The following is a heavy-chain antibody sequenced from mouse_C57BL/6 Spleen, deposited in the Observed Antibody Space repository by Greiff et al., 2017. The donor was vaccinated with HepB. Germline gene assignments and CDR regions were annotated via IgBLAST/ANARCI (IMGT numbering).Heavy chain of an antibody. CDR2: IRNKANGYTT. CDR1: GFTFTDYY. V-gene: IGHV7-3*01. Sequence: VQLMESGGGLVQPGGSLSLSCAASGFTFTDYYMSWVRQPPGKALEWLGFIRNKANGYTTEYSASVKGRFTISRDNSQSILYLQMNALRAEDSATYYCARSFTTVVAPFDYWGQGTTLTVSS. D-gene: IGHD1-1*01. CDR3: ARSFTTVVAPFDY. J-gene: IGHJ2*01.